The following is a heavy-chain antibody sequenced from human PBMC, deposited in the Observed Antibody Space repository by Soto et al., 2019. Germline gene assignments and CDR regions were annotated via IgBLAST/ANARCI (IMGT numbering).Heavy chain of an antibody. CDR1: GFTVSSNY. J-gene: IGHJ3*02. CDR2: IYSGGST. D-gene: IGHD6-19*01. Sequence: EVQLVETGGGLIQPRGSLRLSCAASGFTVSSNYMSWVRQAPGKGLEWVSVIYSGGSTYYADSVKGRFTIYRDNSKNTLYLQMNSLRAEDTAVYYCARDAVHVHAFDIWGQGTMVTVSS. V-gene: IGHV3-53*02. CDR3: ARDAVHVHAFDI.